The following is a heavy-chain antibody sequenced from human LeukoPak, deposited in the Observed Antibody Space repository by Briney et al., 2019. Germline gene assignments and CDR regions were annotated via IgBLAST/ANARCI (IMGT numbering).Heavy chain of an antibody. Sequence: GGSLKLSCAASGFTFGSYAMSWVRQAPGKGLEWVSAISGSGDSTYYADSVKGRFTISRDNSKNTLFLQVNSLRVEDTAIYYCTKDVSNFIGASDAWGQGTMVTVSS. J-gene: IGHJ3*01. V-gene: IGHV3-23*01. D-gene: IGHD2-8*01. CDR1: GFTFGSYA. CDR3: TKDVSNFIGASDA. CDR2: ISGSGDST.